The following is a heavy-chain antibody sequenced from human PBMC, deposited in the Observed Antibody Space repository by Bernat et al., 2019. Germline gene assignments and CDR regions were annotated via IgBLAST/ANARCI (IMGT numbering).Heavy chain of an antibody. V-gene: IGHV3-15*01. J-gene: IGHJ4*02. CDR2: IKSLFDAGTT. D-gene: IGHD3-10*01. CDR1: GFTSTNAW. Sequence: EVQLVESGGGLVKPGGSLRLSCAASGFTSTNAWMTWVRQAPGKGLEWVGRIKSLFDAGTTDYAAPVKGRFTISRDGSKNTLYLQMDSLTTEDTAVYYCTTSLRGEDYVIYWGQGTLVTGSS. CDR3: TTSLRGEDYVIY.